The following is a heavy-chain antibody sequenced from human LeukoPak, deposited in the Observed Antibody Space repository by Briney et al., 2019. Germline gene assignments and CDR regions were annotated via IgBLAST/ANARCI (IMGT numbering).Heavy chain of an antibody. J-gene: IGHJ3*01. V-gene: IGHV6-1*01. D-gene: IGHD5-24*01. CDR3: ARGGQGDGYSADEAFDF. CDR1: GDNVSGNSTA. CDR2: TYYRSKWYN. Sequence: SQTLSLTCAISGDNVSGNSTAYNWIRQSPSRGLEWLGRTYYRSKWYNDYAISVKSRITVNPDTSKNQLSLQLNSVTPEDTAVYYCARGGQGDGYSADEAFDFWGQGTMVTVSS.